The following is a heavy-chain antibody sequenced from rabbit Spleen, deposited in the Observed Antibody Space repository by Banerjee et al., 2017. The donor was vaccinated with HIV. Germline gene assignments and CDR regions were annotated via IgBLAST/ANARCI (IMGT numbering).Heavy chain of an antibody. CDR1: GFSFNSDYY. V-gene: IGHV1S40*01. CDR2: INTATGKA. Sequence: QSLEESGGDLVKPGASLTLTCTASGFSFNSDYYICWVRQAPGKGLEWIACINTATGKAVYAAWAKGRFTISRTSSTTVTLRMTSLTAADTATYFCARDLVAVIGWNFNLWGPGTLVTVS. CDR3: ARDLVAVIGWNFNL. J-gene: IGHJ4*01. D-gene: IGHD1-1*01.